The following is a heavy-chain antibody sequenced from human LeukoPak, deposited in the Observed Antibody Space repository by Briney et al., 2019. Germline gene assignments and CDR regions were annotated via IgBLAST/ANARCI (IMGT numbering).Heavy chain of an antibody. J-gene: IGHJ5*01. D-gene: IGHD2-2*01. CDR3: AKDRHAPGRYCSSTTCFPFDS. Sequence: GGSLRLSCAASGFTFSSYWMHWVRQAPGKGLVWVSRINSDGSSTSYADSVEGRFTISRDNAKNSLYLQMNSLRAEDTAVYYCAKDRHAPGRYCSSTTCFPFDSWGQGTLVTVSS. CDR1: GFTFSSYW. CDR2: INSDGSST. V-gene: IGHV3-74*01.